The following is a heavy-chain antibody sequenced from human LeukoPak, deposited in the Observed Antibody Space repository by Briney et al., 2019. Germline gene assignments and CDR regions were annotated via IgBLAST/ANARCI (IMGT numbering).Heavy chain of an antibody. V-gene: IGHV1-2*02. J-gene: IGHJ5*02. CDR3: ARDLTRDNWFDP. CDR1: GYTFTGYY. CDR2: INPNSGGT. Sequence: ASVKVSCKASGYTFTGYYMHWVRQAPGQGLEWMGWINPNSGGTNYAQRFQGRVTMTRDTSISTAYMELSRLTSDDTAVYYCARDLTRDNWFDPWGQGTLVTVSS. D-gene: IGHD1-14*01.